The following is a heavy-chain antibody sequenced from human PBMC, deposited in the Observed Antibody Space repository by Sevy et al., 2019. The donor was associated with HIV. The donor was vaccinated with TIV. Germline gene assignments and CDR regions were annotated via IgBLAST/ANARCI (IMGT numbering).Heavy chain of an antibody. CDR1: GGSISSSY. D-gene: IGHD3-16*02. Sequence: SETLSLTCTVSGGSISSSYWSWIHQPPGKGLEWIGYIFHTGSTTYNPSLKSRVTISLDTSKSQFSLKLNSVTAAETAIYYCAKALADYGCGSYRYWGRYFDFWGRGTLVTVSS. CDR2: IFHTGST. V-gene: IGHV4-59*13. CDR3: AKALADYGCGSYRYWGRYFDF. J-gene: IGHJ2*01.